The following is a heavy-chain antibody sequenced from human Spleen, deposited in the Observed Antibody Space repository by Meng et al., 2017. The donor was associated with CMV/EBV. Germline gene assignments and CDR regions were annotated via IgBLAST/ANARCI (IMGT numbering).Heavy chain of an antibody. CDR3: AAKIDITYFDS. CDR2: FNPNGGTT. V-gene: IGHV1-46*01. Sequence: ASVQDSCKASGYTFINYYMHWVRQAPGQGLVWMGIFNPNGGTTAYAQKFQGRVTMTGDTSTSTAYMELNSLTSEDTAMYYCAAKIDITYFDSWGQGTLVTVSS. D-gene: IGHD1-14*01. J-gene: IGHJ4*02. CDR1: GYTFINYY.